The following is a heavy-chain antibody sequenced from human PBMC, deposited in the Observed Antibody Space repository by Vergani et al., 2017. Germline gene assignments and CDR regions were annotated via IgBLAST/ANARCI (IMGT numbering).Heavy chain of an antibody. D-gene: IGHD1-14*01. CDR2: IWYDASNK. CDR1: GFTFSTYG. Sequence: QVQLVESGGGVVQPGRSLRLSCAASGFTFSTYGMHWVRQAPGKGLEWVSVIWYDASNKFYADSVKGRFTISRDNSKNTLYLQMNSLRDEDTGVYYCARDLRLLYNRFDPWGQGTLVTVSS. V-gene: IGHV3-33*01. CDR3: ARDLRLLYNRFDP. J-gene: IGHJ5*02.